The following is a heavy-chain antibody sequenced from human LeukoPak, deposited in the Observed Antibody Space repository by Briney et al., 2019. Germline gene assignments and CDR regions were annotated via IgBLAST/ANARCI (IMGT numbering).Heavy chain of an antibody. D-gene: IGHD3-3*01. CDR3: AILEWPNWFDP. CDR2: ISSSSGTI. J-gene: IGHJ5*02. CDR1: GFTFSNS. V-gene: IGHV3-48*04. Sequence: GGSLRLSCAASGFTFSNSMNWVRQTPGKGLEWVSYISSSSGTIYYADSVKGRFTISRDNAKNSLYLQMNSLRAEDTAVYYCAILEWPNWFDPWGQGTLVTVSS.